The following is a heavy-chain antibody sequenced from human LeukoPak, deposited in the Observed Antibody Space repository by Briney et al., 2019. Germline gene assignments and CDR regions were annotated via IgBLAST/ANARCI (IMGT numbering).Heavy chain of an antibody. J-gene: IGHJ4*02. V-gene: IGHV3-23*01. Sequence: GGSLRLSCAASGFTFSNYAMTWVRLAPGKGLEWVSGISAGGGTPYFADSVQGRFTISRDNSKNTLYLQMNNLRADDTAVYYCAKLMLRYTYGSADYWGQGTLVTVSS. CDR1: GFTFSNYA. D-gene: IGHD5-18*01. CDR2: ISAGGGTP. CDR3: AKLMLRYTYGSADY.